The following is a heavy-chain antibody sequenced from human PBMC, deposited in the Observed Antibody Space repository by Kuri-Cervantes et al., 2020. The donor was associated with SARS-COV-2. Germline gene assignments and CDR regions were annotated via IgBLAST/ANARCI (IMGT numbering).Heavy chain of an antibody. CDR1: GFTFSSYG. V-gene: IGHV3-30*03. J-gene: IGHJ6*02. CDR2: ISYDGSNK. D-gene: IGHD3-10*01. CDR3: ARVPNYDGAVCYYDYYYYYGMDV. Sequence: GESLKISCAASGFTFSSYGMHWVRQAPGKGLEWVAVISYDGSNKYYADSVKGRFTISRDNSKNALYLQMNSLRAEDTAVYYCARVPNYDGAVCYYDYYYYYGMDVWGQGTTVTVSS.